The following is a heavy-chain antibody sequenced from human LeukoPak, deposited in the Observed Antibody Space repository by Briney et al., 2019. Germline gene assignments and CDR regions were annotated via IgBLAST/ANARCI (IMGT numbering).Heavy chain of an antibody. CDR3: ARVRQLGYYYYYGMDV. CDR1: GYTFTSYG. Sequence: ASVKVSCKASGYTFTSYGISWVRQAPGQGLEWMGWISAYNGNTNYAQKLQGRVTMTTDTSTSTAYMELRSLRSDDTAVYYCARVRQLGYYYYYGMDVWGQGNTVTVSS. CDR2: ISAYNGNT. J-gene: IGHJ6*02. D-gene: IGHD6-13*01. V-gene: IGHV1-18*01.